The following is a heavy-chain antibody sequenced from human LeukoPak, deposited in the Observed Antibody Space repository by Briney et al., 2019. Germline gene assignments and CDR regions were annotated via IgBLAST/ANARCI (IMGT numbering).Heavy chain of an antibody. D-gene: IGHD6-19*01. CDR3: ARVLSSYYYYYMDV. Sequence: SETLSLTCTVSGGSISSGSYYWSWIRRHAGMGLEWIGRIYTSGSTNYNPSLKSRVTISVDTSKNQFSLKLSSVTAADTAVYYCARVLSSYYYYYMDVWGKGTTVTVSS. CDR1: GGSISSGSYY. V-gene: IGHV4-61*02. CDR2: IYTSGST. J-gene: IGHJ6*03.